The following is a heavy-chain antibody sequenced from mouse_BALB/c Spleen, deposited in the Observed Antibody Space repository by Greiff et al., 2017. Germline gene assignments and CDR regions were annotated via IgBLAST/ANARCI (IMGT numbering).Heavy chain of an antibody. Sequence: EVKLMESGGDLVKPGGSLKLSCAASGFTFSSYGMSLVRLTPDKRLEWVATISSGGSYTYYPDSVKGRFTISRDNAKNTLYLQMSSLKSEDTAMYYCARWGTTVRYFDVWGAGTTVTVSS. D-gene: IGHD1-1*01. CDR1: GFTFSSYG. J-gene: IGHJ1*01. CDR2: ISSGGSYT. V-gene: IGHV5-6*01. CDR3: ARWGTTVRYFDV.